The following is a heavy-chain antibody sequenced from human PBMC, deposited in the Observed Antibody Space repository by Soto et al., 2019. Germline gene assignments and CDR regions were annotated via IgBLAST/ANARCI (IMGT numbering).Heavy chain of an antibody. CDR1: GGTFSTYT. D-gene: IGHD3-22*01. J-gene: IGHJ5*02. CDR3: ARSQDSSGYWNNCFDP. CDR2: IIPSFGTA. V-gene: IGHV1-69*01. Sequence: QVQLLQSEAEVKKPGSSVKVSCKASGGTFSTYTISWVRHAPGQGLEWMGGIIPSFGTANYPQKFQGRVTITAAESTSTAYMEMSRLRSEDTAVYYCARSQDSSGYWNNCFDPWGQGTLVTVSS.